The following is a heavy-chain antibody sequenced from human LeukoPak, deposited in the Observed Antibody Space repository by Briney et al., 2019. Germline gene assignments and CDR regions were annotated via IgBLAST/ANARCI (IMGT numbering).Heavy chain of an antibody. CDR1: GFTFSHYV. Sequence: GGSLRLSCTGSGFTFSHYVMSWVRQAPGKRLEWVSGISDSGDDTDYADSVKGRFTISRDNAKNSLYLQMNSLRAEDTATYYCAKAPKSGSHKGYFDYWGQGTLVTVSS. CDR3: AKAPKSGSHKGYFDY. V-gene: IGHV3-23*01. CDR2: ISDSGDDT. J-gene: IGHJ4*02. D-gene: IGHD3-10*01.